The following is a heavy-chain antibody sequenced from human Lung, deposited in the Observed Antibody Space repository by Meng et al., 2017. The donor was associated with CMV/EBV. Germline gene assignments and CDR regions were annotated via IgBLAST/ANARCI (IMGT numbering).Heavy chain of an antibody. CDR2: IKPDGSDT. V-gene: IGHV3-7*01. CDR1: GFTFREYW. CDR3: FARPIDY. D-gene: IGHD6-6*01. Sequence: SCIVSGFTFREYWMNWVRQATGKGLEWLASIKPDGSDTYYVDSVKGRFTISRDNAKNSVHLQMNSLRAEDTAVYYCFARPIDYWGQGTRVT. J-gene: IGHJ4*02.